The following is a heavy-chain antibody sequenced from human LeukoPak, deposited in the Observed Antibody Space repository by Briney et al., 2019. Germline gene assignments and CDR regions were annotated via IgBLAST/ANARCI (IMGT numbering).Heavy chain of an antibody. CDR2: ISAYNGNT. CDR3: ARDDTVTTSQPNWFDP. V-gene: IGHV1-18*01. CDR1: GYTFTSYG. Sequence: AASVTVSCKASGYTFTSYGISWVRQAPGQGLEWMGWISAYNGNTNYAQKLQGRVTMTTDTSTSTAYMELRSLRSDDTAVYYCARDDTVTTSQPNWFDPWGQGTLVTVSS. J-gene: IGHJ5*02. D-gene: IGHD4-11*01.